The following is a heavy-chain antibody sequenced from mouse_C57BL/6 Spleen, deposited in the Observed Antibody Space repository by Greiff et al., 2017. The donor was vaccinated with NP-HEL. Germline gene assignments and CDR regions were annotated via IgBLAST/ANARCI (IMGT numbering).Heavy chain of an antibody. Sequence: QVQLQQPGAELVKPGASVKMSCKASGYTFTSYWITWVKQRPGQGLEWIGDIYPGSGSTNYNEKFKSKATLTVDTSSSTAYMQLSSLTSEDSAVYYCARERGYSNYGWFAYWGQGTLVTVSA. D-gene: IGHD2-5*01. CDR2: IYPGSGST. V-gene: IGHV1-55*01. CDR1: GYTFTSYW. J-gene: IGHJ3*01. CDR3: ARERGYSNYGWFAY.